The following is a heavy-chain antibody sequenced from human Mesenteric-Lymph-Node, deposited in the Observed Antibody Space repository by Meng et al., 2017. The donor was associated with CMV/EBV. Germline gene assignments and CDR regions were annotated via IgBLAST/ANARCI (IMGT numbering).Heavy chain of an antibody. CDR2: INHSGST. D-gene: IGHD3-10*01. CDR3: AGRIIMVRGVIRGGWRWFDP. CDR1: FSGYY. J-gene: IGHJ5*02. V-gene: IGHV4-34*01. Sequence: FSGYYWTWIRQPPGKGLEWIGEINHSGSTNYNPSLKSRVTISVDMSKTQFSLKLSSVTAADTAVYYCAGRIIMVRGVIRGGWRWFDPWGQGTLVTVSS.